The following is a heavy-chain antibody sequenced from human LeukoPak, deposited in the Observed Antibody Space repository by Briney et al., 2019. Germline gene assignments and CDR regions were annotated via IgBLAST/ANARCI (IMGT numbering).Heavy chain of an antibody. CDR1: GFTFDDYA. J-gene: IGHJ2*01. V-gene: IGHV3-9*01. D-gene: IGHD3-22*01. Sequence: AGRSLRLSCAASGFTFDDYAMHWVRQAPGKGLEWVSGISWNSGSIGYADSVKGRFTISRDNAKNSLYLQMNSLGAEDTALYYCAKDNAPGYYDSSGYYYDWYFDLWGRGTLVTVSS. CDR3: AKDNAPGYYDSSGYYYDWYFDL. CDR2: ISWNSGSI.